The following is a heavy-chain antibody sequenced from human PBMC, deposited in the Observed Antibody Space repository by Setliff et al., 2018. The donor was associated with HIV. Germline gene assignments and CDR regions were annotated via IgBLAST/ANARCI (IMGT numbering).Heavy chain of an antibody. V-gene: IGHV3-23*01. CDR3: AKDLVKGDGYINFEY. J-gene: IGHJ4*02. CDR1: GFTFSSYS. Sequence: PGGSLRLSCAASGFTFSSYSMNWVRQAPGKGLEWVSCIDGIGGTYYPDPMKGRFSISRDNSKNIVYLQMRGLRVEDTAIYYCAKDLVKGDGYINFEYWGRGTLVTVSS. CDR2: IDGIGGT. D-gene: IGHD5-12*01.